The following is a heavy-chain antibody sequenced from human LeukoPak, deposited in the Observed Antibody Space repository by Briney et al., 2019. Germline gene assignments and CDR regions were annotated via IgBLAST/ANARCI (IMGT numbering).Heavy chain of an antibody. V-gene: IGHV3-23*01. D-gene: IGHD2-15*01. CDR2: ITGSGAGT. Sequence: GGSLRLSCAASGFTLSSYAMNWVRQAPGKGPEWVSAITGSGAGTYYADSVKGRFTISRDNSKNTLYLQMNSLRAEDTAVYFCAKLDCSGGSCHNLNFWGQGTLVTVSS. CDR1: GFTLSSYA. CDR3: AKLDCSGGSCHNLNF. J-gene: IGHJ4*02.